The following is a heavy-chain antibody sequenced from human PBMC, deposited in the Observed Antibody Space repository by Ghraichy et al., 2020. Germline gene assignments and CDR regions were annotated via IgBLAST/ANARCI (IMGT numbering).Heavy chain of an antibody. CDR3: ARESAEGAYFDY. J-gene: IGHJ4*02. CDR1: GGSISSYY. Sequence: SETLSLTFTVSGGSISSYYWSWIRQPAGKGLEWIGRIYTSGSTNYNPSLKSRVTMSVDTSKNQFSLKLSSVTAADTAVYYCARESAEGAYFDYWGQGTLVTVSS. V-gene: IGHV4-4*07. CDR2: IYTSGST.